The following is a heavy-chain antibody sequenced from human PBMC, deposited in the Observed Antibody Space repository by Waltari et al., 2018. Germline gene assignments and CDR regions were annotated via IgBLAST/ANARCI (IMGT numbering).Heavy chain of an antibody. Sequence: EVQLLESGGGLVQPGGSLRLSCAASGFTFSSYAMSWVRQAPGKGLGWVSVIYSGGSTYYADSVKGRFTISRDNSKNTLYLQMNSLRAEDTAVYYCAKEEVAVAGPYFDYWGQGTLVTVSS. CDR1: GFTFSSYA. V-gene: IGHV3-23*03. CDR2: IYSGGST. J-gene: IGHJ4*02. D-gene: IGHD6-19*01. CDR3: AKEEVAVAGPYFDY.